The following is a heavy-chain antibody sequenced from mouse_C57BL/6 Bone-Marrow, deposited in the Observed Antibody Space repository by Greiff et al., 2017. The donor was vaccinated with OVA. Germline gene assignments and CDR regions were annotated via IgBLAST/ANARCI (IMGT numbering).Heavy chain of an antibody. CDR1: GYSFTDYN. CDR3: ARWYYYGSSWDWYFDV. Sequence: EVQLQQSGPELVKPGASVKISCKASGYSFTDYNMNWVKQSNGKSLEWIGVINPNYGTNSYNQKFKGKATLTVDQSSSTAYMQLNSLTSEDSAVYYCARWYYYGSSWDWYFDVWGTGTTVTVSS. J-gene: IGHJ1*03. CDR2: INPNYGTN. V-gene: IGHV1-39*01. D-gene: IGHD1-1*01.